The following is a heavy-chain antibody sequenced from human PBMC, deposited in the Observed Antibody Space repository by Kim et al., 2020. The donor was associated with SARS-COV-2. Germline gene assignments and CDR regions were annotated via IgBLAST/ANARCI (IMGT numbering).Heavy chain of an antibody. CDR3: ARPLVRGVIQGTDWYFDL. CDR2: ISAHYGNT. Sequence: ASVKVSCKASGYTFPSYGIGWVRQAPGQGLEWMGWISAHYGNTNYAQKLQGRVTMTTDTSTSTAYMELRSLRSDDTAVYYCARPLVRGVIQGTDWYFDLWGRGTLVIVSS. D-gene: IGHD3-10*01. V-gene: IGHV1-18*01. CDR1: GYTFPSYG. J-gene: IGHJ2*01.